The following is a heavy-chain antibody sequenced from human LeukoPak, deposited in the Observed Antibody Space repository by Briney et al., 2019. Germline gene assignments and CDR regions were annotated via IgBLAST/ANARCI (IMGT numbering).Heavy chain of an antibody. Sequence: PSETLSLTCTVSGGSISSYYWSWIRQPTGKGLEWIGYIYYSGSTNYNPSLKSRVTISVDTSKNQFSLKLSSVTAADTAVYYCARESSSGYLDYWGQGTLVTVSS. V-gene: IGHV4-59*01. D-gene: IGHD3-22*01. CDR3: ARESSSGYLDY. J-gene: IGHJ4*02. CDR1: GGSISSYY. CDR2: IYYSGST.